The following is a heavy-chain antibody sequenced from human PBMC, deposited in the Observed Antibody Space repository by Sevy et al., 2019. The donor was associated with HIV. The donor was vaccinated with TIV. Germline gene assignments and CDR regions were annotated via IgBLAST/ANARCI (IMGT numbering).Heavy chain of an antibody. CDR2: LSFGCGKI. CDR1: GFAFYDYN. J-gene: IGHJ4*02. CDR3: AREGCTRPHDY. V-gene: IGHV3-23*01. D-gene: IGHD2-8*01. Sequence: GSLRLSCSASGFAFYDYNMSWIRQAPGKGLGWVATLSFGCGKINYADSVKGRFTISRDNSKNSFYLQMDNLRVEDTALYYCAREGCTRPHDYWGQGTRVTVSS.